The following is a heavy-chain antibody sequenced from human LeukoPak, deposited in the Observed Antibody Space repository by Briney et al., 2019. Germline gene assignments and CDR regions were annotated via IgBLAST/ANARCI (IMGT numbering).Heavy chain of an antibody. V-gene: IGHV3-30-3*01. J-gene: IGHJ6*02. CDR1: GFTFSSYA. CDR2: ISYDGSNK. D-gene: IGHD6-13*01. Sequence: PGGSLRLSCAASGFTFSSYAMHWVRQAPGKGLEWVAVISYDGSNKYYADSVKGRFTISRDNSKNTLYLQMNSLRAEDTAVYYCARDSSSDLRDYYYGMDVWGQGTTVTVSS. CDR3: ARDSSSDLRDYYYGMDV.